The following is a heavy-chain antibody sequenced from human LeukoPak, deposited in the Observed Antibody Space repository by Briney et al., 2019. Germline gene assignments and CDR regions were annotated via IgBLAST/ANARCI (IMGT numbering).Heavy chain of an antibody. Sequence: PSETLSLTCTVSGGSISSYYWSWIRQPPGKGLEWIGYIYYSGSTNYNPSLKSRVTISVDTSKNQFSLKLSSVTAADTAVYYCARSPLGYCSSTSCYRGRAFDIWGQGTMVTVSS. CDR3: ARSPLGYCSSTSCYRGRAFDI. J-gene: IGHJ3*02. V-gene: IGHV4-59*01. D-gene: IGHD2-2*02. CDR1: GGSISSYY. CDR2: IYYSGST.